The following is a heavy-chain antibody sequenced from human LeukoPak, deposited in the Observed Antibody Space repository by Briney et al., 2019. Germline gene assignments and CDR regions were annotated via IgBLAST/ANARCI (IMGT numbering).Heavy chain of an antibody. V-gene: IGHV4-4*07. J-gene: IGHJ4*02. Sequence: SETLSLTCTVSGGSISSYYWSWIRQPAGKGLQWIGRIYTSGSTNYNPSLKSRVTMSVDASKNQSSLKLSSVTAADTAVYYCARAGDIVATMGIFDYWGQGTLVTVSS. CDR2: IYTSGST. CDR1: GGSISSYY. CDR3: ARAGDIVATMGIFDY. D-gene: IGHD5-12*01.